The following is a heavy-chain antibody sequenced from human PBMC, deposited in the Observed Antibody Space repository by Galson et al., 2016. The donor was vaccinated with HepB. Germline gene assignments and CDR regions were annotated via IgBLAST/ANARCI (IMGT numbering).Heavy chain of an antibody. Sequence: SLRLSCAASGFTFRNYWMSWVRQAPGKGLEWAANIKLDGSEAYYVDSVEGRFTISRDNAKNSVYLQMNSLRADDTAVYYCARDNVPRGYDFWSGYYPDDDYYGLDVWGQGTTVTVSS. J-gene: IGHJ6*02. V-gene: IGHV3-7*03. D-gene: IGHD3-3*01. CDR1: GFTFRNYW. CDR2: IKLDGSEA. CDR3: ARDNVPRGYDFWSGYYPDDDYYGLDV.